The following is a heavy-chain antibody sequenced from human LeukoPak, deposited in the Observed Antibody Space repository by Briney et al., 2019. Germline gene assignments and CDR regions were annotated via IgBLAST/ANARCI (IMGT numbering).Heavy chain of an antibody. CDR2: ISRGGGAT. V-gene: IGHV3-21*05. D-gene: IGHD6-6*01. CDR3: ARSKRVSGALGVFDI. CDR1: EFTFSSHS. Sequence: GGSLRLSCAASEFTFSSHSMNWVRQAPGEGREWVSYISRGGGATHYADSLKGRFTISRDNAKNSRYPEMKRLRAEDTAVYFCARSKRVSGALGVFDIWGQGTTVNV. J-gene: IGHJ3*02.